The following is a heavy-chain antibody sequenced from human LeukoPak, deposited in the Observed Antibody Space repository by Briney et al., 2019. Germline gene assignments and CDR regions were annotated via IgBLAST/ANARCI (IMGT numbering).Heavy chain of an antibody. J-gene: IGHJ4*02. CDR3: AKDLSYSSYYFDY. Sequence: PGGSLRLSCAASGFTFSSYAMSWVRQAPGKGLEWVSAISGSGGSTYYADSVKGRFTISRDNSKHTLYLQMNSLRAEDTAVYYCAKDLSYSSYYFDYWGQGTLVTVSS. D-gene: IGHD1-26*01. V-gene: IGHV3-23*01. CDR1: GFTFSSYA. CDR2: ISGSGGST.